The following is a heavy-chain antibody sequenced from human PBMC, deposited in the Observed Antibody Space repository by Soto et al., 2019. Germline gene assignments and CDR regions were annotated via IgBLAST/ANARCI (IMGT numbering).Heavy chain of an antibody. CDR3: ARSILTGYPRGDAFDI. Sequence: PGESLKISCKGSGYSFTSYWIGWVRQMPGKGLEWMGIIYPGDSDTRYSPSFQGQVTISADKSISTAYLQWSSLKASDTAMYYCARSILTGYPRGDAFDIWGQGTMVTVS. V-gene: IGHV5-51*01. D-gene: IGHD3-9*01. J-gene: IGHJ3*02. CDR1: GYSFTSYW. CDR2: IYPGDSDT.